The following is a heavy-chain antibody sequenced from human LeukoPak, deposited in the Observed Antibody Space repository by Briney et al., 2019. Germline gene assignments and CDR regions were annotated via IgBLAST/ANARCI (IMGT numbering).Heavy chain of an antibody. Sequence: PGGSLRLSCAASGFTFSSSTMNWVRQAPGKGLEWVSSISSVSTYIYYADSVKGRFIISRDNAKNSLYLQMNSLRGEDTAMYYCARVVNGTFAFDIWGQGAMVTVSS. CDR3: ARVVNGTFAFDI. D-gene: IGHD1-7*01. V-gene: IGHV3-21*01. CDR1: GFTFSSST. CDR2: ISSVSTYI. J-gene: IGHJ3*02.